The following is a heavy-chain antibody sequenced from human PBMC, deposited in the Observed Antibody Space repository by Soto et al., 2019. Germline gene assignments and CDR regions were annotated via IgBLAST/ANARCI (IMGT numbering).Heavy chain of an antibody. V-gene: IGHV3-30-3*01. Sequence: PGGSLRVSCAASGFTFSSYAMHWVRQAPCKGLEWVAVISYDGSNKYYADSVKGRFTISRDNSKNTLYLQMNSLRAEDTAGYYCTRDSCPVMDYDFLTGYSPPCYYYGMGVWGQGTTVTVTS. CDR3: TRDSCPVMDYDFLTGYSPPCYYYGMGV. CDR1: GFTFSSYA. CDR2: ISYDGSNK. D-gene: IGHD3-9*01. J-gene: IGHJ6*02.